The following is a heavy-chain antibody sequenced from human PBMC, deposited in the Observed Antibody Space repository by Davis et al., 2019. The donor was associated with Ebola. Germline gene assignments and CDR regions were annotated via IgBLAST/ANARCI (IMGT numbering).Heavy chain of an antibody. Sequence: ASVKVSCKASGGTFSSYAISWVRQAPGQGLEWMGWISAYNGNTNYAQKLQGRVTMTTDTSTSTAYMELRSLRSDDTAVYYCARGAARFYYYGMDVWGQGTTVTVSS. J-gene: IGHJ6*02. CDR3: ARGAARFYYYGMDV. CDR1: GGTFSSYA. V-gene: IGHV1-18*01. D-gene: IGHD6-6*01. CDR2: ISAYNGNT.